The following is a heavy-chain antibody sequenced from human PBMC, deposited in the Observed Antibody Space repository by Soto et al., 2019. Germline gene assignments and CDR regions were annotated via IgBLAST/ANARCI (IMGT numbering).Heavy chain of an antibody. D-gene: IGHD1-26*01. CDR3: ARVSESYYDKYYFDY. J-gene: IGHJ4*02. CDR1: GYTFTSYA. CDR2: INAGNGNT. V-gene: IGHV1-3*01. Sequence: ASVKVSCKASGYTFTSYAMHWVRQAPGQRLEWMGWINAGNGNTKYSQKFQGRVTITRDTSASTAYMELSSLRSEDTAVYYCARVSESYYDKYYFDYWGQGTLVTVSS.